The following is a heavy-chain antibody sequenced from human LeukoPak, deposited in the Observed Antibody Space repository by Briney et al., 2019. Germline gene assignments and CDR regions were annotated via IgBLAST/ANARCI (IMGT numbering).Heavy chain of an antibody. D-gene: IGHD3-22*01. CDR2: IRPSNGNR. CDR1: GYDFSTYG. V-gene: IGHV1-18*01. J-gene: IGHJ5*02. CDR3: ARARSPSSGYLLRDHSWFDP. Sequence: ASVKVSCRTSGYDFSTYGITWVRQAPGQGLEYMGWIRPSNGNRNYAQKVQDRVTLTTDTSTSTVYMELRSLRSDDTAVYYCARARSPSSGYLLRDHSWFDPWGQGTLVTVSS.